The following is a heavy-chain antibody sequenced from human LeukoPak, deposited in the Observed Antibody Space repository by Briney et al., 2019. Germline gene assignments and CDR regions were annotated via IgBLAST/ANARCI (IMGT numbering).Heavy chain of an antibody. Sequence: SETLSLTCTVSGGSISSYFWSWIRQPPGKGLEWIGYIYYSGSTNYNPSLKSRVTISVDTSKNQFSLKLSSVTAADTAVYYCARVSDFNGLDYWGQGTLVTVSS. CDR3: ARVSDFNGLDY. J-gene: IGHJ4*02. CDR1: GGSISSYF. D-gene: IGHD3/OR15-3a*01. CDR2: IYYSGST. V-gene: IGHV4-59*01.